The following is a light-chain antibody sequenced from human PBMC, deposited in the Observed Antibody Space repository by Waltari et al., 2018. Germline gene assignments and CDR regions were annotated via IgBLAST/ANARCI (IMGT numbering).Light chain of an antibody. J-gene: IGLJ1*01. CDR2: YVN. CDR1: SSDVGGYPY. Sequence: QSALTQPASVSGSPGQSITISCTGTSSDVGGYPYVSWYQHHPGKAPKLMIHYVNKRPSGVSNRSSGSKSGNTASLTISGLQAEDEADYYCSSYTTTSTFYVFGTGTKVTVL. CDR3: SSYTTTSTFYV. V-gene: IGLV2-14*03.